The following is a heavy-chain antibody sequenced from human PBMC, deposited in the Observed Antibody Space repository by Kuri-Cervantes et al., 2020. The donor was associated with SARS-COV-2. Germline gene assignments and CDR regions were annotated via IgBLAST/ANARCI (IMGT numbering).Heavy chain of an antibody. CDR1: GGTFSSNA. J-gene: IGHJ4*02. Sequence: SVKVSCKASGGTFSSNAISWVRQAPGQGLEWMGGIIPIFGIANYAQKFQGRVTITADKSTSTAYMELSGLSSEDTAMYYCGRGLVGLASRQGAYWGQGTLVTVSS. CDR2: IIPIFGIA. V-gene: IGHV1-69*10. D-gene: IGHD6-6*01. CDR3: GRGLVGLASRQGAY.